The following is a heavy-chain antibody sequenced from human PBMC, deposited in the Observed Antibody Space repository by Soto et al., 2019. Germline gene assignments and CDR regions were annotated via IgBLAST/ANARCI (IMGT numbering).Heavy chain of an antibody. CDR1: GFTFSGYA. Sequence: PGGSLRLSCAASGFTFSGYAMTWVRQAPGKGLEWVSALTPGGETTYHIDSVKGRFTISRDNAKNTLYLQMNSLRAEDTAVYYCAKAHFLEWLLQYYYYGMDVWGQGTTVTVSS. CDR3: AKAHFLEWLLQYYYYGMDV. CDR2: LTPGGETT. V-gene: IGHV3-23*01. D-gene: IGHD3-3*01. J-gene: IGHJ6*02.